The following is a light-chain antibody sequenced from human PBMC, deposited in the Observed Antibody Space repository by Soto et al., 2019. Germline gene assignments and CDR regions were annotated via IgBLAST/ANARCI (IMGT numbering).Light chain of an antibody. J-gene: IGLJ1*01. CDR1: SSDVGNYNL. V-gene: IGLV2-23*02. CDR2: EVS. CDR3: CSYAGSNYV. Sequence: QSALTQPASVSGSPGQSITISCTGTSSDVGNYNLVSWYQHHPGKAPKLIIYEVSKRPSGVSNRFSGSKSGDTASLTISGLQAGDEADYYCCSYAGSNYVFGTGTKVTVL.